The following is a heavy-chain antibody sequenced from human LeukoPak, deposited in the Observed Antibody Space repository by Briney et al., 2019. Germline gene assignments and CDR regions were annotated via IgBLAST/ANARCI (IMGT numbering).Heavy chain of an antibody. CDR3: ATERRYSSGRWDYYFDY. Sequence: SETLSLTCAVYGGSFSSYYWSWIRQPPGKGLEWIGEINHSGGTNYNPSLKSRVTISVDTPKNQFSLKLSSVTAADSAVYYCATERRYSSGRWDYYFDYWGQGTLVTVSS. CDR1: GGSFSSYY. J-gene: IGHJ4*02. V-gene: IGHV4-34*01. CDR2: INHSGGT. D-gene: IGHD6-19*01.